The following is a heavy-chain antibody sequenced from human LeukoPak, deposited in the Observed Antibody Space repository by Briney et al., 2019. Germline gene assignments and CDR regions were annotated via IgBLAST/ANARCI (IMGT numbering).Heavy chain of an antibody. J-gene: IGHJ3*02. CDR3: ARAGFLEWLGDAFDI. CDR1: GYTFTGYY. D-gene: IGHD3-3*01. CDR2: INPNSGGT. Sequence: ASVKVSCKASGYTFTGYYMHWVRQAPGQGLEWMGWINPNSGGTNYAQKFQGRVTMTRDTSISTAYMELSRLRSDDTAVYYCARAGFLEWLGDAFDIWGQGTMVTVSS. V-gene: IGHV1-2*02.